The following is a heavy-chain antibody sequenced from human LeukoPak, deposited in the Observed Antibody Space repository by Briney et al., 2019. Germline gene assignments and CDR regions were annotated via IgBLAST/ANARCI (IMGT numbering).Heavy chain of an antibody. CDR1: GFTFSSYA. D-gene: IGHD3-9*01. J-gene: IGHJ6*02. CDR2: ISGSGGST. Sequence: GGSLRLSCAASGFTFSSYAMSWVRQAPGKGLEWVSAISGSGGSTYYADSVKGRFTISRDSSKNTLYLQMNSLRAEDTAVYYCAKGRQLYDILTGSYYYYGMDVWGQGTTVTVSS. V-gene: IGHV3-23*01. CDR3: AKGRQLYDILTGSYYYYGMDV.